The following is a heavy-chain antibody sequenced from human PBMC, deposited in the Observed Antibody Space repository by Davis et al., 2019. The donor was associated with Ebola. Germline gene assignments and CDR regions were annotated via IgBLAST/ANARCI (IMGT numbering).Heavy chain of an antibody. CDR1: GYTFNSYG. V-gene: IGHV1-18*01. CDR3: ARVSIVAPYNFDS. D-gene: IGHD1-26*01. CDR2: ISAYNGNT. J-gene: IGHJ4*02. Sequence: ASVKVSCKASGYTFNSYGFTWVRQAPGQGLEWMGWISAYNGNTKYAQKLQDRVTMTTDTSTSTAYMELRSLRSDDTAVYYCARVSIVAPYNFDSWGQGTLVTVSS.